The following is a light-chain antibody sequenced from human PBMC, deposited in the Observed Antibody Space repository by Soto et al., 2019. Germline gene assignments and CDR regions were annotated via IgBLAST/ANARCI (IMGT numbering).Light chain of an antibody. J-gene: IGKJ3*01. CDR2: GAS. V-gene: IGKV3-20*01. CDR1: QSVSSSY. CDR3: QQYGSSPFT. Sequence: EIVLTQSPGTLSLSPGERATLSCRASQSVSSSYLAWYQQKPGQAPRLLIYGASSRATGIPDRFSGSGSGTDFTLTINRLEPEDFAVYYRQQYGSSPFTFGPGTKVDIK.